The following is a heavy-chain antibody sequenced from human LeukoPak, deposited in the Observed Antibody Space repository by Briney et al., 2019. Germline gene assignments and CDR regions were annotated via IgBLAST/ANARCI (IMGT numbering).Heavy chain of an antibody. V-gene: IGHV3-23*01. D-gene: IGHD4-17*01. CDR2: ISGSGGST. Sequence: PGGSLTLSCAASGFTLSSYAMSWVRQAPGKGLEWVSTISGSGGSTYNTDSVEGRFTIYRDNSKNKLYLQMNSLRAEDTAVYFCGNGDDYGSRWFFDYWGQGTLVTVSS. CDR1: GFTLSSYA. J-gene: IGHJ4*02. CDR3: GNGDDYGSRWFFDY.